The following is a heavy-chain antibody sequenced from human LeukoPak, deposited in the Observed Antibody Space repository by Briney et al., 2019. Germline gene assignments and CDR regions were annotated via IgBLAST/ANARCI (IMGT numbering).Heavy chain of an antibody. J-gene: IGHJ4*02. CDR2: IIPIFGTA. CDR3: ARDQASSGWSSPFDY. V-gene: IGHV1-69*13. D-gene: IGHD6-19*01. CDR1: GGTFSSYA. Sequence: SSVKVSCKASGGTFSSYAISWVRQAPGQGLEWMGGIIPIFGTANYAQKFQGRVTITADESTSTAYMELSSLGSEDTAVYYCARDQASSGWSSPFDYWGQGTLVTVSP.